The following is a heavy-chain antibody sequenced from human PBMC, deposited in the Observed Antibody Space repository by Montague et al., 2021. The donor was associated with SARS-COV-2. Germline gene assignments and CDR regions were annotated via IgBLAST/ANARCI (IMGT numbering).Heavy chain of an antibody. CDR1: GDSVSSNSAT. D-gene: IGHD1-1*01. CDR3: TSGREGNYNVMDV. V-gene: IGHV6-1*01. Sequence: CAISGDSVSSNSATWNWVRQSPSRGLEWLGRTYYRSKWYNDHAVSVRGRVTINPDTSKNQFSLQLNSVTPEDTAIYYRTSGREGNYNVMDVWGQGTTVTVSS. J-gene: IGHJ6*02. CDR2: TYYRSKWYN.